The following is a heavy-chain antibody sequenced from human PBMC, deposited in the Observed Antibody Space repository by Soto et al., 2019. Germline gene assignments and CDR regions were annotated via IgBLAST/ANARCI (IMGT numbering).Heavy chain of an antibody. J-gene: IGHJ5*02. D-gene: IGHD3-22*01. CDR1: GGTFSSYA. Sequence: QVQLVQSGAEVKKPGSSVKVSCKASGGTFSSYAISWVRQAPGQGLEWMGGIIPIFGTANYAQKFQGRVTITADDSTSTAYMDLSSLRSEDTAVYYCAGSIEYLTTSHYCDPWGQGTLVTVSS. CDR3: AGSIEYLTTSHYCDP. V-gene: IGHV1-69*12. CDR2: IIPIFGTA.